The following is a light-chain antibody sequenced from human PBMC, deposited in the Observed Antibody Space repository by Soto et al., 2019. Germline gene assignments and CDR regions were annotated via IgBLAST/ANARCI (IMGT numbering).Light chain of an antibody. J-gene: IGKJ5*01. CDR1: QSISSW. V-gene: IGKV1-5*01. Sequence: DIQMTQSPSTLSASVGDRVTITCRASQSISSWLAWYQQKPGKAPKLLIYDASSLESGVPSRFSGSGSGTEFTLTISSLQPDDFATYYCQQYNSYSFGQGTRREIK. CDR3: QQYNSYS. CDR2: DAS.